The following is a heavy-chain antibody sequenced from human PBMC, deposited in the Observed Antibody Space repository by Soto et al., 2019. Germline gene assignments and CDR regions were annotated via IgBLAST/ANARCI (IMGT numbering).Heavy chain of an antibody. D-gene: IGHD5-18*01. Sequence: ASVKVSCKASGFSFIDYSILWVRQAPGQSLEWLGWINAGNGNTKYSHKFQDRVTITSDTSATTTYMELRSLRSEDTAVFYCARSAKKTWIPDFWGQGTLVTVSS. V-gene: IGHV1-3*01. CDR1: GFSFIDYS. CDR3: ARSAKKTWIPDF. J-gene: IGHJ1*01. CDR2: INAGNGNT.